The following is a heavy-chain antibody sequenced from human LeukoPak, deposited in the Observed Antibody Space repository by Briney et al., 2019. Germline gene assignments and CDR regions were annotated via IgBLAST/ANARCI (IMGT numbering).Heavy chain of an antibody. CDR3: ASSPGSYGGTHDAFDI. CDR2: IYYSGST. D-gene: IGHD4-23*01. CDR1: GGSISSGGYY. J-gene: IGHJ3*02. Sequence: PSQTLSLTCTVSGGSISSGGYYWRWIRQHPGKGLEWIGYIYYSGSTYYNPSLKSRVTISVDTCKNQFSLKLSSVTAADTAVYYCASSPGSYGGTHDAFDIWGQGTMVTVSS. V-gene: IGHV4-31*03.